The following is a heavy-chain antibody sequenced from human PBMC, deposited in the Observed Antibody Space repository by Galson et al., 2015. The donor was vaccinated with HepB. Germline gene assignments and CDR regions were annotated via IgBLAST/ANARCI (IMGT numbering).Heavy chain of an antibody. D-gene: IGHD2-15*01. J-gene: IGHJ4*02. CDR2: ISGSGGST. CDR3: TEGWLDY. CDR1: GFTFSSYD. Sequence: SLRLSCAASGFTFSSYDMSWVRHAPGKGLEWVSGISGSGGSTYYADSVKGRFTISRDNSKNTLYLQMNSLRAEDTAVYYCTEGWLDYWGQGTLVTVSS. V-gene: IGHV3-23*01.